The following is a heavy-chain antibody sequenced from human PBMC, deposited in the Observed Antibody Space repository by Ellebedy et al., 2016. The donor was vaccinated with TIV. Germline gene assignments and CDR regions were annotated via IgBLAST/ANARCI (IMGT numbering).Heavy chain of an antibody. J-gene: IGHJ3*02. D-gene: IGHD4-23*01. V-gene: IGHV3-23*01. CDR2: ISGSGGNT. CDR1: GLTFSSHA. CDR3: ARDPVGVGPAFDI. Sequence: GESLKISCAASGLTFSSHAMSWVRQAPGKGLEWVSSISGSGGNTYYADSVKCRFTISRDNSKDTLYLQVNSLRAEDTAVYYCARDPVGVGPAFDIWGQGTMVTVSS.